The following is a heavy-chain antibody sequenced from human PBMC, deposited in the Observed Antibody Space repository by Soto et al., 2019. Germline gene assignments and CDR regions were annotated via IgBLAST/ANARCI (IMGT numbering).Heavy chain of an antibody. CDR1: GFTFSSYA. D-gene: IGHD6-13*01. CDR3: ANIGSSWTYYYYMDV. CDR2: ISGSGGST. V-gene: IGHV3-23*01. J-gene: IGHJ6*03. Sequence: GGSLRLSCAASGFTFSSYAMSWVRQAPGKGLEWVSAISGSGGSTYYADSVKGRFTISRDNSKNTLYLQMNSLRAEDTAVYYCANIGSSWTYYYYMDVWGKGTTVTVSS.